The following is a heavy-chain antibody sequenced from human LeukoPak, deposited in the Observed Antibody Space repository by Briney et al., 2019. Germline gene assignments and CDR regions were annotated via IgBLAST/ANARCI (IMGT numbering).Heavy chain of an antibody. D-gene: IGHD1-26*01. Sequence: GGSLRLSCAASGFTFSSYAMHWVRQAPGKGLEYVSAISSNGGSTYYANSVKGRFTISRDNSKNTLYLQMGSLRAEDMAVYYCARGETGDYWGQGTPVTVSS. CDR3: ARGETGDY. CDR1: GFTFSSYA. V-gene: IGHV3-64*01. CDR2: ISSNGGST. J-gene: IGHJ4*02.